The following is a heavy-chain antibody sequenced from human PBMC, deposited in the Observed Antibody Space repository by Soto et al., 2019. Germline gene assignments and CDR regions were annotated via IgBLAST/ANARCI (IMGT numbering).Heavy chain of an antibody. CDR1: GFTFSSYA. D-gene: IGHD3-9*01. CDR3: ARLVRDGYNKGGSDV. CDR2: ISYDGSNK. J-gene: IGHJ6*02. Sequence: GGSPRLSCAASGFTFSSYAMHWVRQAPGKGLEWVAVISYDGSNKYYADSVKGRFTISRDNSKNTLYLQMNSLRAEDTAVYYCARLVRDGYNKGGSDVWGQGTTVTVSS. V-gene: IGHV3-30-3*01.